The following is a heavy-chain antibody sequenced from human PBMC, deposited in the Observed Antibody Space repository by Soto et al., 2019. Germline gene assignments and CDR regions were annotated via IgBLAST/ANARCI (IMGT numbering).Heavy chain of an antibody. Sequence: EVQLVAYGGGLVKPGGSMRLYCAASGFNFNSYTINWVRQAPGKRLEWLSSISSSGYIFSTDSVRGRFTLSRDNAKNSVYLNIICQRAEDTDVYFCARDFSGGSGYPGMDVSGHGPTVTRSS. J-gene: IGHJ6*02. CDR2: ISSSGYI. V-gene: IGHV3-21*01. CDR1: GFNFNSYT. CDR3: ARDFSGGSGYPGMDV. D-gene: IGHD2-15*01.